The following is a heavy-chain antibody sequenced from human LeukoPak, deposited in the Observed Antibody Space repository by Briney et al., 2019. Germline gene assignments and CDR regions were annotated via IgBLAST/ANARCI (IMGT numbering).Heavy chain of an antibody. Sequence: GASLQISFQGSGYSFTSYWIGWGRPMPGTGLEWMGIIYPGDSDTRYSPSFQGQVTISADKSISTAYLQWSSLKASDTAMYYCARTKIYCSGGSCYRNWFDPWGQGTLVTVSS. D-gene: IGHD2-15*01. CDR2: IYPGDSDT. J-gene: IGHJ5*02. V-gene: IGHV5-51*01. CDR1: GYSFTSYW. CDR3: ARTKIYCSGGSCYRNWFDP.